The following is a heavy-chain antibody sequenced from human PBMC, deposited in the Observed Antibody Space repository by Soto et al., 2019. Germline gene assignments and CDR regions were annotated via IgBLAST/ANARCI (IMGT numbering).Heavy chain of an antibody. V-gene: IGHV1-46*01. Sequence: QVQMVQSGADVKKPGASVKISCEASGYTFTSCYMHWVRQAPRQGLEWMGIINPSDGSTSYAQRFQGRVTLTRDTSTSTVYMELSSLRSEDTAVYYCARADKGGSYWGQGTLVTVSS. CDR1: GYTFTSCY. D-gene: IGHD1-26*01. J-gene: IGHJ4*02. CDR3: ARADKGGSY. CDR2: INPSDGST.